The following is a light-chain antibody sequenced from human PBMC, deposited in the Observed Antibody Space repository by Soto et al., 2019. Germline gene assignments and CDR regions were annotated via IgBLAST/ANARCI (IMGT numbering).Light chain of an antibody. Sequence: QSDLTQPASVSGSPGQSITISCTGTSSDVGGYHFVSWYQQHPGKAPKLMISEVSKRPSGVSTRFSGSKSGTTASLTISGLQAEDEAEYYGWSDAGSSTFVVFGGGTKLTVL. CDR1: SSDVGGYHF. V-gene: IGLV2-23*02. CDR3: WSDAGSSTFVV. J-gene: IGLJ2*01. CDR2: EVS.